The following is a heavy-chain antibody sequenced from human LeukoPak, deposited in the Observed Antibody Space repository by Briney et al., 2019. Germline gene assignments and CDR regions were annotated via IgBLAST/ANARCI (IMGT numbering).Heavy chain of an antibody. V-gene: IGHV3-23*01. J-gene: IGHJ4*02. CDR1: AFIFSNYG. CDR3: VKGPTTLDF. Sequence: GGSLRLSCAASAFIFSNYGMNWFRQAPGKGLEWVSTISPSGGGTHYADSVRGRFTISRDNSKDTFYLQMNSLRAEDTAVYYCVKGPTTLDFWGQGTLITVSS. D-gene: IGHD1-1*01. CDR2: ISPSGGGT.